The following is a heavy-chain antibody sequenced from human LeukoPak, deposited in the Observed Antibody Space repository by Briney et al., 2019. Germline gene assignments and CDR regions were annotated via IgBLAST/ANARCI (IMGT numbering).Heavy chain of an antibody. J-gene: IGHJ4*02. Sequence: GGSLRLSCAASGFTFSNYAMSWVRQAPGKGLEWVSSINGRGGSTYYADSVKGRFTISRDNSKNTLYLQMNSLRAEDTAAYYCARHLYYDFWSGYYPFDYWGQGTLVTVSS. CDR1: GFTFSNYA. V-gene: IGHV3-23*01. CDR3: ARHLYYDFWSGYYPFDY. CDR2: INGRGGST. D-gene: IGHD3-3*01.